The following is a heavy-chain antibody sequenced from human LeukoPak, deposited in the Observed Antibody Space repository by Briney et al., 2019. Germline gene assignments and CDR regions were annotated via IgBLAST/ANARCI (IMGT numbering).Heavy chain of an antibody. J-gene: IGHJ3*02. CDR3: ARLPGTVTTPSAAFDI. CDR2: INHSGST. CDR1: GGSFGGYY. V-gene: IGHV4-34*01. D-gene: IGHD4-17*01. Sequence: PSETLSLTCAVYGGSFGGYYWSWIRQPPGKGLEWIGEINHSGSTNYNPSLKSRVTISVDTSKNQFSLKLSSVTAADTAVYYCARLPGTVTTPSAAFDIWGQGTMVTASS.